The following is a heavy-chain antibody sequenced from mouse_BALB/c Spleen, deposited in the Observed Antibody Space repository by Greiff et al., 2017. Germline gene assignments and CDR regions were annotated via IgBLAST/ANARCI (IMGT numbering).Heavy chain of an antibody. CDR1: GFTFSDYY. Sequence: VQLKESGGGLVKPGGSLKLSCAASGFTFSDYYMYWVRQTPEKRLEWVATISDGGSYTYYPDSVKGRFTISRDNAKNNLYLQMNSLQTDDTAMYYCALWDHRFAYWGQGTLVTVSA. J-gene: IGHJ3*01. D-gene: IGHD4-1*01. V-gene: IGHV5-4*02. CDR3: ALWDHRFAY. CDR2: ISDGGSYT.